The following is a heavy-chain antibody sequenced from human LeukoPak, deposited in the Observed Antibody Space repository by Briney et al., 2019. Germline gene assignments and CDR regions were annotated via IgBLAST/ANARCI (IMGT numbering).Heavy chain of an antibody. D-gene: IGHD3-22*01. CDR3: ARDRGDTMIVVVIPLDY. V-gene: IGHV1-18*01. Sequence: VASVKVSCKASGYTFTSYGISWVRQAPGQGLEWMGWISAYNGNTNYAQKLQGRVTITTDTSTSTAYMELRSLRSDDTAVYYCARDRGDTMIVVVIPLDYWGQGTLVTVSS. CDR2: ISAYNGNT. J-gene: IGHJ4*02. CDR1: GYTFTSYG.